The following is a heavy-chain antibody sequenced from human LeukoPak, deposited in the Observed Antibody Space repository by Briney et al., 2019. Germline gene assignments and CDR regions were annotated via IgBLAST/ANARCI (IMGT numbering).Heavy chain of an antibody. J-gene: IGHJ4*02. CDR2: INPNSGGT. Sequence: AAVKVSCKASGYTFTGYYMHWVRQAPGQGLEWMGWINPNSGGTNYAQKFQGRVTMTRDTSISTAYMELSRLRSDDTAVYYCARGLAVAGPGPDYWGQGTLVTVSS. CDR1: GYTFTGYY. D-gene: IGHD6-19*01. V-gene: IGHV1-2*02. CDR3: ARGLAVAGPGPDY.